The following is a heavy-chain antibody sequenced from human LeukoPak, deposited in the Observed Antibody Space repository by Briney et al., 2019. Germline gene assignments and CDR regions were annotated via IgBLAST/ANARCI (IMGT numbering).Heavy chain of an antibody. CDR3: GSVFDY. Sequence: SGGSLRLSCAVSGISLTNYWMHWVRQAPGKGLVWVSRINSKGTGTSYADSVKGRFTISRDTAKNTVFLQMNSLRAEDTAVYYCGSVFDYWGQGALVTVSP. CDR2: INSKGTGT. CDR1: GISLTNYW. J-gene: IGHJ4*02. V-gene: IGHV3-74*01.